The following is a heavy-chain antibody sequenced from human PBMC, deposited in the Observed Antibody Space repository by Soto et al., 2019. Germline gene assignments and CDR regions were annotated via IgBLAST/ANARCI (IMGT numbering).Heavy chain of an antibody. CDR1: GYSFTSFW. CDR3: ARTWSTSGYFFDY. Sequence: GESLKISCKGSGYSFTSFWIGWVRQMPGKGLEWMGIIFPPDSDTRHSPSFQGQVTISADNSISTTHLQWNSLKASDTAMYYCARTWSTSGYFFDYWGQGTPVTVSS. V-gene: IGHV5-51*01. J-gene: IGHJ4*02. D-gene: IGHD3-22*01. CDR2: IFPPDSDT.